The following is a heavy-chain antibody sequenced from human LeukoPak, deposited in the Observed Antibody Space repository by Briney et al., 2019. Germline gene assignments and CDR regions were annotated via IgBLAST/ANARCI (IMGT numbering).Heavy chain of an antibody. J-gene: IGHJ3*02. D-gene: IGHD6-19*01. Sequence: SETLSLTCTVPGGSISSYYWSWIRQPPGKGLEWIGYIYYSGSTNYNPSLKSRVTISVDTSKNQFSLKLSSVTAADTAVYYCARGPPLYSSGWYAADAFDIWGQGTMVTVSS. CDR1: GGSISSYY. CDR2: IYYSGST. CDR3: ARGPPLYSSGWYAADAFDI. V-gene: IGHV4-59*01.